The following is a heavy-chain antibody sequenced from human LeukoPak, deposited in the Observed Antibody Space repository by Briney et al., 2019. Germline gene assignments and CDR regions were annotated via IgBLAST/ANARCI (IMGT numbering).Heavy chain of an antibody. Sequence: PGGSLRLSCAASGFTFDDYAMYWVRQAPGKGLEWVSLISGDGGSTYYADSVKGRFTISRDNSKKSLYLQMNSLRTEGTAFYYCAKDSYGSGSYLDYWGQGTLVTVSS. CDR2: ISGDGGST. CDR1: GFTFDDYA. J-gene: IGHJ4*02. D-gene: IGHD3-10*01. CDR3: AKDSYGSGSYLDY. V-gene: IGHV3-43*02.